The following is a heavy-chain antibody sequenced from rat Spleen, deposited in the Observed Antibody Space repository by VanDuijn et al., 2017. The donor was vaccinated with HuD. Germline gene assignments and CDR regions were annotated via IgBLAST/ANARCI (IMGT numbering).Heavy chain of an antibody. D-gene: IGHD1-12*02. Sequence: EVQLVESGGGLVQPGRSLKLSCTASGFTLSKYGMAWVCQTPTKGLEWVASISYEGGSTYYGDSVKGRFTISRDNAKSTLYLQMDSLRSEDTATYYCARPDYYDGCYYCGYFDYWGQGVMVTVSS. V-gene: IGHV5-29*01. CDR3: ARPDYYDGCYYCGYFDY. J-gene: IGHJ2*01. CDR1: GFTLSKYG. CDR2: ISYEGGST.